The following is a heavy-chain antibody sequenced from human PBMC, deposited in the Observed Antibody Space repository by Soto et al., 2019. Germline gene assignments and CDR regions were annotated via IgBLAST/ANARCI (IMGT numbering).Heavy chain of an antibody. Sequence: QVQLQESGPGLVKPSETLSLTCSVSGGSISSYYWNWIRQPPGKGLEWIGYIYYTGSTNYIPSLARRVTMSVDTSKNQLSLKLSSLTAADTAVYYCARGIEGATMPFDYWGQGTLVTVSS. V-gene: IGHV4-59*01. D-gene: IGHD1-26*01. CDR3: ARGIEGATMPFDY. J-gene: IGHJ4*02. CDR1: GGSISSYY. CDR2: IYYTGST.